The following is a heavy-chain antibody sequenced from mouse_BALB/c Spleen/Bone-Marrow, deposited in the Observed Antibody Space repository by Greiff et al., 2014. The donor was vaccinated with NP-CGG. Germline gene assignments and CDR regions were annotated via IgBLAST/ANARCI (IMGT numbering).Heavy chain of an antibody. V-gene: IGHV14-3*02. CDR3: AMYYYGSSLFAY. Sequence: VQLQQSGAELVKPGASVKLSCTASGFNIKDTYMHWVTQRPEQGLEWIGRIDPANGNTKYDPKFQGKATITADTSSNTAYLQLSSLTSEDTAVYHCAMYYYGSSLFAYWGQGTLVTVSA. CDR2: IDPANGNT. D-gene: IGHD1-1*01. CDR1: GFNIKDTY. J-gene: IGHJ3*01.